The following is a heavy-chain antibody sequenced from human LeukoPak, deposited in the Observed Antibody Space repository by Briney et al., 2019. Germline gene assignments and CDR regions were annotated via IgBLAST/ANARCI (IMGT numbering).Heavy chain of an antibody. J-gene: IGHJ4*02. V-gene: IGHV3-23*01. Sequence: PGGSLRLSCAASGFTFSSYAMSWVRQAPGKGLEWVSTISGSGGSTYYADSVKGRFTISRDNSKDTLYLQMNTLRAEDAAGYYCAKDRGSGVGDYSWGQFEFWGQGTLVTVSS. CDR1: GFTFSSYA. D-gene: IGHD3-10*01. CDR3: AKDRGSGVGDYSWGQFEF. CDR2: ISGSGGST.